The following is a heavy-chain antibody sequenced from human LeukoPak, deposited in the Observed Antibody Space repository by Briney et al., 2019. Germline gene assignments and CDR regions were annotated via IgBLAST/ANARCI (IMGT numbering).Heavy chain of an antibody. D-gene: IGHD6-13*01. J-gene: IGHJ4*02. V-gene: IGHV3-7*01. CDR2: IKQDGSEK. Sequence: PGGSLRLSCAASGFTFSSYWMSWVRQAPGKGLEWVANIKQDGSEKYYVDSVKGRFTISRDNAKNSLYLRMNSLRAEDTAVYYCASEFAAAGDYFDYWGQGTLVTVSS. CDR3: ASEFAAAGDYFDY. CDR1: GFTFSSYW.